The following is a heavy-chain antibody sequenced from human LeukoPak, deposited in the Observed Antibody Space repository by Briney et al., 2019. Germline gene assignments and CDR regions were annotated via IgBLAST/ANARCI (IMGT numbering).Heavy chain of an antibody. D-gene: IGHD6-13*01. CDR1: GYTFRNYA. Sequence: GGSLRLSCAASGYTFRNYAMTWVRQAPGKGLEWVSSFSGTVGSTYYADSVKGRFTISRDSYKNTLYLQMNSLRAEDTAVYYCAKGKNAYGSSSNDYWGQGSLVTVSS. CDR2: FSGTVGST. V-gene: IGHV3-23*01. CDR3: AKGKNAYGSSSNDY. J-gene: IGHJ4*02.